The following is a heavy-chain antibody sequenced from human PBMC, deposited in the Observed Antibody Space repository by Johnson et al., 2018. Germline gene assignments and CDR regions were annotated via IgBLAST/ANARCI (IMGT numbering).Heavy chain of an antibody. CDR2: MSSSGTTI. D-gene: IGHD3-10*01. Sequence: QVQLVETGGGVVRPGGSLRLSCAASGFTFSDYYMSWIRQAPGKGLEWVSYMSSSGTTITYADSIKGRFTISRDNAKNSLYLQMNSLRAEDTAVYYCARRREYYGSGSYDYYYYYGMDVWGQGTTVTVSS. CDR3: ARRREYYGSGSYDYYYYYGMDV. CDR1: GFTFSDYY. J-gene: IGHJ6*02. V-gene: IGHV3-11*01.